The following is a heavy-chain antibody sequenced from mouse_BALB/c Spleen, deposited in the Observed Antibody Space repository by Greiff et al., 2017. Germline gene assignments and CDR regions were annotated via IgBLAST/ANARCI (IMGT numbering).Heavy chain of an antibody. D-gene: IGHD2-10*02. Sequence: EVKLMESGGGLVKPGGSLKLSCAASGFTFSSYTMSWVRQTPEKRLEWVATISSGGSYTYYPDSVKGRFTISRDNAKNTLYLQMSSLKSEDTAMYYCTRDERYGNYAAYWGQGTLVTVSA. J-gene: IGHJ3*01. V-gene: IGHV5-6-4*01. CDR1: GFTFSSYT. CDR3: TRDERYGNYAAY. CDR2: ISSGGSYT.